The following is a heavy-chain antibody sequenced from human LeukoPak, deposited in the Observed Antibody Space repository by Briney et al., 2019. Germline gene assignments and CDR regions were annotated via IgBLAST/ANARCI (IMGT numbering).Heavy chain of an antibody. CDR1: GLSFSSYN. J-gene: IGHJ5*02. CDR3: AAASAFSSSWRS. Sequence: PGGSLRLSCAASGLSFSSYNMNWVRQAPGQGPEWAAYITANNTTKYYADSVKGRFTISRDNTKKSLFLQMNSLRAEDTAVYYCAAASAFSSSWRSWGQGTVVTVSS. CDR2: ITANNTTK. D-gene: IGHD6-13*01. V-gene: IGHV3-48*01.